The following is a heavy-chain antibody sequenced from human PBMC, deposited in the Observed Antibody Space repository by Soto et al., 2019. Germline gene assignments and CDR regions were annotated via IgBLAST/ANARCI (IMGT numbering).Heavy chain of an antibody. CDR2: INTDGSRT. CDR1: GFTFSNYW. D-gene: IGHD3-10*01. J-gene: IGHJ5*02. CDR3: ARVKSGSYDRFDP. Sequence: EVQLVESGGGLVQPGGSLRLSCAASGFTFSNYWMHWVRQAPGKGLMWVSRINTDGSRTTYADSVKGRFAISRDNAKNTVDLQINSLRAEDTAVYYCARVKSGSYDRFDPWGQGTLVTVSS. V-gene: IGHV3-74*01.